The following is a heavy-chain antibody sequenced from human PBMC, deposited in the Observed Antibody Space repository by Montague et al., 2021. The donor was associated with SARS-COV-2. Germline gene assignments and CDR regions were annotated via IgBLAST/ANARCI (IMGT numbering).Heavy chain of an antibody. J-gene: IGHJ3*01. CDR1: GYSIDSGGYF. D-gene: IGHD2-21*02. CDR2: IYYSGSA. V-gene: IGHV4-30-4*08. Sequence: TLSLTCTVSGYSIDSGGYFWSWIRQPPGKGLEWIGFIYYSGSAYYNPSLESRVSISVDKSKNQFSLKLSSVTAADTAVYYCARIFCGGDCVGSGVFDVWGQGTMVTVSS. CDR3: ARIFCGGDCVGSGVFDV.